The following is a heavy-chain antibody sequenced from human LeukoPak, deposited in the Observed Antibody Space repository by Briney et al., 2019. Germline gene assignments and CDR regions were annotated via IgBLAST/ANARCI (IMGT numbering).Heavy chain of an antibody. J-gene: IGHJ3*02. CDR2: ISDDGTSK. D-gene: IGHD2-2*03. Sequence: PGGSLRFSCVTSGFTFSNHAMHWVRQGPGKGLEWVAVISDDGTSKFYADSVKGRFTIFRDNSKNTLFLQINSLRPEDTAMYYCARVDDLDAFDIWGQGTLVTVSS. CDR3: ARVDDLDAFDI. V-gene: IGHV3-30*04. CDR1: GFTFSNHA.